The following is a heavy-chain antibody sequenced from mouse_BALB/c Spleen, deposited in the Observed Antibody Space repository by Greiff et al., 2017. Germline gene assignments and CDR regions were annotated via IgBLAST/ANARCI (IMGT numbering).Heavy chain of an antibody. CDR3: ARSTSGRQYAMDY. Sequence: QVHVKQSGAELARPGASVKMSCKASGYTFTSYTMHWVKQRPGQGLEWIGYINPSSGYTNYNQKFKDKATLTADKSSSTAYMQLSSLTSEDSAVYYCARSTSGRQYAMDYWGQGTSVTVSS. J-gene: IGHJ4*01. CDR2: INPSSGYT. CDR1: GYTFTSYT. D-gene: IGHD3-1*01. V-gene: IGHV1-4*01.